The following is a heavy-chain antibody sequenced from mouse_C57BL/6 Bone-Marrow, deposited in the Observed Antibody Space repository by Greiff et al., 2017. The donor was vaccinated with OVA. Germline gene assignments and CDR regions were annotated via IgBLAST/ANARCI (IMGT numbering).Heavy chain of an antibody. D-gene: IGHD2-2*01. CDR2: IYPGDGVT. Sequence: VQLQQSGPELVKPGASVKISCKASGYAFSSSWMNWVKQRPGKGLEWIGRIYPGDGVTNYNGKFKGKATLTADKSSSTAYMQLSSLTSEDSAVYYCARAYGYDPHWYFDVWGTGTTVTVSS. V-gene: IGHV1-82*01. J-gene: IGHJ1*03. CDR1: GYAFSSSW. CDR3: ARAYGYDPHWYFDV.